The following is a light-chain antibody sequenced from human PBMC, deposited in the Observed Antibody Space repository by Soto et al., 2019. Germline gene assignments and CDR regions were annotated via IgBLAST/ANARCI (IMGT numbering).Light chain of an antibody. CDR1: SSDVGGYNY. CDR3: SSYTSSSTLI. V-gene: IGLV2-14*03. Sequence: QSALTQPASVSGSPGQSITISCTGTSSDVGGYNYVSWYQQHPGKAPKLMIYDVSNRPSGVSNRFSGSKSGSTASLTISGLQAEDEADYYCSSYTSSSTLIFGGGTKLTGL. CDR2: DVS. J-gene: IGLJ2*01.